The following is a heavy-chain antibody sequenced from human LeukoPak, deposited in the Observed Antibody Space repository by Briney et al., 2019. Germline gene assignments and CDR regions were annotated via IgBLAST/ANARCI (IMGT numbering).Heavy chain of an antibody. V-gene: IGHV4-59*01. CDR1: GGSISSYY. CDR3: ASSSWGEDAFDI. J-gene: IGHJ3*02. D-gene: IGHD6-13*01. CDR2: IYYSGST. Sequence: SETLSLTCTVSGGSISSYYWSWIRQPPGKGLEWIGYIYYSGSTNYNPSLKSRVTISVDTSKNQFSLKLSSVTAADTAVYYCASSSWGEDAFDIWGQGTMVTVSS.